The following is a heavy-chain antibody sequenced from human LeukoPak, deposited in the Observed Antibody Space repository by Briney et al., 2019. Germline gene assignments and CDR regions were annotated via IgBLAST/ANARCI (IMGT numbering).Heavy chain of an antibody. Sequence: GGSLRLSCAASGFTFSSYDMHWVRQAPGKGLEWVSAIGTAGDTYYPGSVKGRFTISRENAKNSLYLQMNSLRAGDTAVYYCASRAASGAFDIWGQGTMVTVSS. J-gene: IGHJ3*02. CDR3: ASRAASGAFDI. V-gene: IGHV3-13*01. CDR1: GFTFSSYD. CDR2: IGTAGDT.